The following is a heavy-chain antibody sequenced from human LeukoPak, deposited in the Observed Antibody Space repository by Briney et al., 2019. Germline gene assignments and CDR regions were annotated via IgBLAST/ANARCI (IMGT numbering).Heavy chain of an antibody. CDR3: AKDLETTTTRYFDY. V-gene: IGHV3-30*02. J-gene: IGHJ4*02. Sequence: GGSLRLSCAASGFTFSSYGMHWVRQAPGKGLEWVAFIRYDGSNKYYADSVKGRFTISRDNSKNTLYLQMNSLRAEDTAVYYCAKDLETTTTRYFDYWGQGTLVTVSS. CDR1: GFTFSSYG. D-gene: IGHD5-24*01. CDR2: IRYDGSNK.